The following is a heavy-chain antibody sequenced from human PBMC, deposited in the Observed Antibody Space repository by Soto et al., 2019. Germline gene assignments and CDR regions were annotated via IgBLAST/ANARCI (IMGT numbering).Heavy chain of an antibody. CDR1: GGSISSGDYY. V-gene: IGHV4-30-4*01. D-gene: IGHD2-2*01. CDR3: AREPLDCSSTSCALREYYYCGMDV. Sequence: PSETLSLTCTVSGGSISSGDYYWSWIRQPPGKGLEWIGYIYYSGSTYYNPSLKSRVTISVDTSKNQFSLKLSSVTAADTAVYYWAREPLDCSSTSCALREYYYCGMDVWGQGTTVTVSS. CDR2: IYYSGST. J-gene: IGHJ6*02.